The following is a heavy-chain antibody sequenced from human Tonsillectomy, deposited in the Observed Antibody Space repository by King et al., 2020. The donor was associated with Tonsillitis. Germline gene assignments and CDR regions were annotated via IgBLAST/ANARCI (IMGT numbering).Heavy chain of an antibody. CDR1: GFTLSSYS. D-gene: IGHD6-6*01. V-gene: IGHV3-21*01. CDR2: ISTSSSYI. CDR3: AREYSSSSGKKAFDI. Sequence: VQLVESGGGLVKPGGSLRLSCAASGFTLSSYSMNWVRQAPGKGLEWVSSISTSSSYIYYADSVNGRFTISRDDAKNSLYLEMNSLRAEDTAVYYCAREYSSSSGKKAFDIWGQGTMVTVSS. J-gene: IGHJ3*02.